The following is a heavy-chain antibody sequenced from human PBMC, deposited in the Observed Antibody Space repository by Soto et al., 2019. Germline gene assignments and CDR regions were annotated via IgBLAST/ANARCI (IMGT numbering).Heavy chain of an antibody. D-gene: IGHD2-21*02. CDR1: GESISSGADY. CDR3: ARGCGNGYCFFAF. J-gene: IGHJ4*02. V-gene: IGHV4-30-4*01. Sequence: SETLSLTCNVSGESISSGADYWNWIRQSPGKGLEWIGYIYYTGNTYYNPSLRSRLTISVDRYKNQFSLRLTSVTAADTAVYYCARGCGNGYCFFAFWGQGTLV. CDR2: IYYTGNT.